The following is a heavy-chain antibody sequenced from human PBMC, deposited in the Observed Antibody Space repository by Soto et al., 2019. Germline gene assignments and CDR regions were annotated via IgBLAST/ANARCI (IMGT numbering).Heavy chain of an antibody. CDR1: GFTFSPYG. J-gene: IGHJ4*02. Sequence: LRLSCVASGFTFSPYGMNWVRQAPGKGLEWISYISSSGSTIYYADSVRGRFTISRDNAKNSVYLQMNGLRDEDTAVYYCARDRSTIFGVVTPIDYWGQGTLVTVSS. CDR3: ARDRSTIFGVVTPIDY. D-gene: IGHD3-3*01. CDR2: ISSSGSTI. V-gene: IGHV3-48*02.